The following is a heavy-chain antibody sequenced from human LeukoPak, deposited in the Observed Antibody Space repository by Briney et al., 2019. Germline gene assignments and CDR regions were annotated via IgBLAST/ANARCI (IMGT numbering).Heavy chain of an antibody. CDR3: ARVGSSGYPIDY. V-gene: IGHV3-11*01. CDR2: ISSSGSTI. Sequence: PGGSLRLSCAASGFTFSNYYMSWIRHAPGKGLEWVSYISSSGSTINYADSVKGRFTISRDSAKKSLFLQMNSLRAEDTAVYYCARVGSSGYPIDYWGQGTLVTVSS. J-gene: IGHJ4*02. CDR1: GFTFSNYY. D-gene: IGHD3-22*01.